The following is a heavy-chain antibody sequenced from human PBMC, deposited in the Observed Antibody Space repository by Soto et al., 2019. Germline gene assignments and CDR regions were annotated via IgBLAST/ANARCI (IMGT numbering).Heavy chain of an antibody. Sequence: SETLSLTCPVSGVSISSYYWSWIRQPPGKGLEWIGYIYYSGSTYYNPSLKSRVTISVDRSKNQFSLKLSSVTAADTAVYYCARGQVVAAQHWGQGTLVTVSS. V-gene: IGHV4-59*12. CDR2: IYYSGST. D-gene: IGHD2-15*01. CDR1: GVSISSYY. CDR3: ARGQVVAAQH. J-gene: IGHJ4*02.